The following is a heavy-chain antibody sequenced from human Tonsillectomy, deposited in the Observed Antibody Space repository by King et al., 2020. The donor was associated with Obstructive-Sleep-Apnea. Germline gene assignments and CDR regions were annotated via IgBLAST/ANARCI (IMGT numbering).Heavy chain of an antibody. V-gene: IGHV1-69*01. CDR2: IIPIFGTA. Sequence: QVQLVQSGAEVKKPGSSVKVSCKASGGTFSSYAISWVRQAPGQGLEWMGGIIPIFGTANYAQKFQGRVTITADESTSTAYMELSSLRSEDTAVYYCALPSYYYDSRGYYYLYYFDYWGQGTLVTVSS. D-gene: IGHD3-22*01. CDR1: GGTFSSYA. CDR3: ALPSYYYDSRGYYYLYYFDY. J-gene: IGHJ4*02.